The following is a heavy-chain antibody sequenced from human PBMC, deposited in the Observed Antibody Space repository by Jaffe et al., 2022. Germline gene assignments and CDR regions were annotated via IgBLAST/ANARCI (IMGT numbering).Heavy chain of an antibody. Sequence: EVQLVESGGGLVQPGGSLRLSCAASGFTFSSYEMNWVRQAPGKGLEWVSYISSSGSTIYYADSVKGRFTISRDNAKNSLYLQMNSLRAEDTAVYYCARETYYYDSSGYYGTGFDYWGQGTLVTVSS. V-gene: IGHV3-48*03. D-gene: IGHD3-22*01. CDR2: ISSSGSTI. CDR3: ARETYYYDSSGYYGTGFDY. J-gene: IGHJ4*02. CDR1: GFTFSSYE.